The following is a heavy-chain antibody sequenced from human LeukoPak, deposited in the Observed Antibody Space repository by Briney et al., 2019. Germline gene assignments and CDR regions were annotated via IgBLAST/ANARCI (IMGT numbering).Heavy chain of an antibody. CDR2: IYSGGST. Sequence: PGGSLRLSCAASGFTVSSNYMSWVRQAPGKGLEWVSVIYSGGSTYYADSVRGRFTISRDNSKNTLYLQMNSLRAEDTAVYYCARHQNRRYCSSTSCPFDPWGQGTLVTVSS. J-gene: IGHJ5*02. CDR3: ARHQNRRYCSSTSCPFDP. V-gene: IGHV3-66*04. D-gene: IGHD2-2*01. CDR1: GFTVSSNY.